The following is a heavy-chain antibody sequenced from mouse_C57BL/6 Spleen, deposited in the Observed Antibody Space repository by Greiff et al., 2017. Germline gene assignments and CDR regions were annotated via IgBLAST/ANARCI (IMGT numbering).Heavy chain of an antibody. D-gene: IGHD1-1*01. CDR1: GYTFTSYW. CDR2: IDPNSGGT. V-gene: IGHV1-72*01. J-gene: IGHJ4*01. CDR3: ARYGIYYGSIYYAMDY. Sequence: QVQLQQPGAELVKPGASVKLSCKASGYTFTSYWMHWVKQRPGRGLEWIGRIDPNSGGTKYNEKFKSKATLTVDKPSSTAYMRLSSLTSEDSAVYYCARYGIYYGSIYYAMDYWGQGTAVTVSS.